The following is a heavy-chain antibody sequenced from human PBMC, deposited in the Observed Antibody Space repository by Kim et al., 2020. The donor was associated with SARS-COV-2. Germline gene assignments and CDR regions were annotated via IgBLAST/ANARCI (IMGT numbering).Heavy chain of an antibody. CDR3: AKDRYCSSTSCQRNDY. D-gene: IGHD2-2*01. V-gene: IGHV3-23*01. J-gene: IGHJ4*02. Sequence: SVKGRFTISRDNSKNTLYLQMNSLRAEDTAVYYCAKDRYCSSTSCQRNDYWGQGTLVTVSS.